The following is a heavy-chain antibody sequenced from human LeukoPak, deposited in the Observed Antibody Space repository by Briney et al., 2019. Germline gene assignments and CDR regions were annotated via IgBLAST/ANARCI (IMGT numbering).Heavy chain of an antibody. CDR1: VYSFSTYW. CDR3: ARPSSEWTTSGAFDV. V-gene: IGHV5-51*01. D-gene: IGHD3-3*01. J-gene: IGHJ3*01. Sequence: GESLKISCKGSVYSFSTYWIGWVRQLPGKGLEWIGIVYPGGSDTAYGPSFQGRVTISADKSINTAYLQWNSLKVSDTALYYCARPSSEWTTSGAFDVWGQGTMVSVSS. CDR2: VYPGGSDT.